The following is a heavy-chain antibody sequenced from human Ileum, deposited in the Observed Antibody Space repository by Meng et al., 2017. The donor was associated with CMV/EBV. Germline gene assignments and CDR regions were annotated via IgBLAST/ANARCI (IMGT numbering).Heavy chain of an antibody. D-gene: IGHD2-2*01. J-gene: IGHJ5*02. CDR3: AKEVVVVPAAPNNWFDP. CDR2: ISGSGGST. Sequence: GESLKISCAASGFTFSSYAMSWVRQAPGKGLEWVSAISGSGGSTYYADSVKGRFTISRDNSKNTLYLQMNSLRAEDTAVYYCAKEVVVVPAAPNNWFDPWGQGTLVTVSS. V-gene: IGHV3-23*01. CDR1: GFTFSSYA.